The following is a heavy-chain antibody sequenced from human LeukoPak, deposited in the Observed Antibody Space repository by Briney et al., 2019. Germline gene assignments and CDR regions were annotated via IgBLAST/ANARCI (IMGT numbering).Heavy chain of an antibody. CDR2: INPNSGGT. J-gene: IGHJ3*02. CDR3: ARGRITGTTIGSSAFDI. V-gene: IGHV1-2*02. CDR1: GYTFTGYY. Sequence: GASVKVSCKASGYTFTGYYMDWVRQAPGQGLEWMGWINPNSGGTNYAQKFQGRVTMTRDTSISTAYMELSRLRSDDTAVYYCARGRITGTTIGSSAFDIWGQGTMVTVSS. D-gene: IGHD1-7*01.